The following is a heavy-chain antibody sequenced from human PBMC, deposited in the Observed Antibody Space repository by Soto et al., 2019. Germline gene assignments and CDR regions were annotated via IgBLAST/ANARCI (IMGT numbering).Heavy chain of an antibody. V-gene: IGHV4-39*01. CDR1: GGSISSSSYY. Sequence: SETLSLTCTVSGGSISSSSYYWGWIRQPPGKGLEWIGSIYYSGSTYYNTSLKSRVTISVDTSKNQFSLKLSSVTAADTAVYFCARNVLRFLEWLSPRFDPWGQGTLVTVSS. CDR3: ARNVLRFLEWLSPRFDP. D-gene: IGHD3-3*01. J-gene: IGHJ5*02. CDR2: IYYSGST.